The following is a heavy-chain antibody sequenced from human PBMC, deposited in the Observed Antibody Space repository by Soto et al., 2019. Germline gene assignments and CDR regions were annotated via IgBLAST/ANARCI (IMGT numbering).Heavy chain of an antibody. CDR2: IYHSGST. CDR1: GGSISSSNW. V-gene: IGHV4-4*02. D-gene: IGHD6-6*01. CDR3: ARDAGDSSSSDGSWFDP. J-gene: IGHJ5*02. Sequence: PSETLSLTCAVSGGSISSSNWWSWVRQPPGKGLEWIGEIYHSGSTNYNPSLKSRVTISVDKSKNQFSLKLSSVTAADTAVYYCARDAGDSSSSDGSWFDPWGQGTLVTVSS.